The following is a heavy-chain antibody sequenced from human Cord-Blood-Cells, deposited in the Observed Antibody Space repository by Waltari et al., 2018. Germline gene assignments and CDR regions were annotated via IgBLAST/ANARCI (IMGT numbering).Heavy chain of an antibody. CDR1: GGSIRSGRYY. D-gene: IGHD7-27*01. CDR3: ARVRVSGDRYFDL. Sequence: QVQLQESGPGLVKPSQTLSLTCTVSGGSIRSGRYYWTWIRQPAGKGLEWIGYIYTSGSTNYNPSLKSRVTISVDTSKNQFSLKLSSVTAADTAVYYCARVRVSGDRYFDLWGRGTLVTASS. J-gene: IGHJ2*01. V-gene: IGHV4-61*09. CDR2: IYTSGST.